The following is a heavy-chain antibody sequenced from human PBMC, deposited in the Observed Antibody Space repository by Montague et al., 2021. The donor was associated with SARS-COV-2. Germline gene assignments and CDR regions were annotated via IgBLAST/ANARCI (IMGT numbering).Heavy chain of an antibody. D-gene: IGHD2-15*01. CDR3: ARAVVGAKTATIES. CDR2: MHSTGST. Sequence: SETLSLTCSVSGGSINNYFLGWIRQSPGKGMEWVGHMHSTGSTAXXPSXXXRVITSVDTSKTQIPLKLSSVSAADTALYYCARAVVGAKTATIESWGQGTLVTVSS. J-gene: IGHJ4*02. V-gene: IGHV4-59*01. CDR1: GGSINNYF.